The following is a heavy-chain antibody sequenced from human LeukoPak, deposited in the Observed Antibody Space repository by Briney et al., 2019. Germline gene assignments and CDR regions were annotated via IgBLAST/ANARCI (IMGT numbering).Heavy chain of an antibody. D-gene: IGHD5-24*01. CDR3: ARLVEMATLYYFDY. CDR2: IYYSGST. V-gene: IGHV4-31*03. J-gene: IGHJ4*02. CDR1: GGSISSGGYY. Sequence: SETLSLTCTVSGGSISSGGYYWSWIRQHPGKGLEWIGYIYYSGSTYYNPSLKSRVTISVDTSKNQFSLKLSSVTAADTAVYYCARLVEMATLYYFDYWGQGTLVTVSS.